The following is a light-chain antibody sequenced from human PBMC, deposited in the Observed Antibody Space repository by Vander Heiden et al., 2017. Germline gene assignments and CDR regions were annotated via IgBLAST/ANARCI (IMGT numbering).Light chain of an antibody. CDR1: QSISSY. Sequence: DIKMTQSPSSLSASVGDRVTITCRASQSISSYLSWYQQKPGKAPRLLIYAASSLQSGVPSRFSGSGSGTDFTLTITSLQPEDFATYYCHQSDSAPRTFGQGTNVEIK. CDR2: AAS. V-gene: IGKV1-39*01. J-gene: IGKJ1*01. CDR3: HQSDSAPRT.